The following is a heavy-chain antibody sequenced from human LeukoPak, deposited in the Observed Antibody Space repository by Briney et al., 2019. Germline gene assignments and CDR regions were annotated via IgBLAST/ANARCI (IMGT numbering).Heavy chain of an antibody. J-gene: IGHJ5*02. Sequence: SETLSLTCAVYGGSFSGYYWSWIRQPPGKGLEWIGEINHSGSTNYNPSLKSRVTISADTSKNQFSLKLSSVTAADTAVYYCAREKGRPYDYVWGSYRYGSDRNWFDPWGQGTLVTVSS. V-gene: IGHV4-34*01. CDR3: AREKGRPYDYVWGSYRYGSDRNWFDP. CDR2: INHSGST. D-gene: IGHD3-16*02. CDR1: GGSFSGYY.